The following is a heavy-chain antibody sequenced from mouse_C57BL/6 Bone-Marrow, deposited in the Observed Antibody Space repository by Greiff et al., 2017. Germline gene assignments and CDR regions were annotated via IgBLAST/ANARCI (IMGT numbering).Heavy chain of an antibody. Sequence: EVQLQESGAELVKPGASVKLSCTASGFNIKDYYMHWVKQRTEQGLEWIGRIDPEDGETKYALKFQGKATITADTSSNTAYLQLSSLTSEDTAVYYCARLYYGNPYAMDYWGQGTSVTVSS. V-gene: IGHV14-2*01. CDR1: GFNIKDYY. CDR2: IDPEDGET. J-gene: IGHJ4*01. D-gene: IGHD2-1*01. CDR3: ARLYYGNPYAMDY.